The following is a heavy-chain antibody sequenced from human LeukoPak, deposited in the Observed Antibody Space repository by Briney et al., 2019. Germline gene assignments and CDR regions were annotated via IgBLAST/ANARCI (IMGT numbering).Heavy chain of an antibody. Sequence: ASVKVSCKASGYTFTGYYMHWVRQAPGQGLEWMGWINPNSGGTNYAQKFQGRVTMTRDTSISTAYMELRSLRSDDTAVYYCARGRLWFGELFPIDYWGQGTLVTVSS. CDR3: ARGRLWFGELFPIDY. CDR2: INPNSGGT. D-gene: IGHD3-10*01. V-gene: IGHV1-2*02. J-gene: IGHJ4*02. CDR1: GYTFTGYY.